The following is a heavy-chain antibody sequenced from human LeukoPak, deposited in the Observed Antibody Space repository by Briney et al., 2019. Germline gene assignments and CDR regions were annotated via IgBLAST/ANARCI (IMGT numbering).Heavy chain of an antibody. CDR1: GFTVSSNY. CDR2: IYSGGST. V-gene: IGHV3-53*01. D-gene: IGHD2-15*01. Sequence: GRSLRLSCAASGFTVSSNYMSWVRQAPGKGLEWVSVIYSGGSTYYADSVKGRFTISRDNSKNTLYLQMNSLRAEDTAVYYCARELHNYYYYGMDVWGQGTTVTVSS. J-gene: IGHJ6*02. CDR3: ARELHNYYYYGMDV.